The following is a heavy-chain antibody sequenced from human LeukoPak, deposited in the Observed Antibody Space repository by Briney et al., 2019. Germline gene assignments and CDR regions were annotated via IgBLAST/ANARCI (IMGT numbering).Heavy chain of an antibody. CDR2: INHSGST. J-gene: IGHJ5*02. Sequence: SETLSLTCAVYGGSFSGYYWSWIRQPPGKGLEWIGEINHSGSTNYNPSLKSRVTISVDTSKNQFSLKLGSVTAADTAVYYCARGIRRVVPAANNWFDPWGQGTLVTVSS. CDR3: ARGIRRVVPAANNWFDP. V-gene: IGHV4-34*01. CDR1: GGSFSGYY. D-gene: IGHD2-2*01.